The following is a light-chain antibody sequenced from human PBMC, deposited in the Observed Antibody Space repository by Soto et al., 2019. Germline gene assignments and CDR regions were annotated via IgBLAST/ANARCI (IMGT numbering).Light chain of an antibody. J-gene: IGKJ2*01. Sequence: EIVMTQSPATLSVSPGERATLSCRASQSVSSSLAWFQQKPVQAPRLLIYAASARATGIAARLSGSGSWTEFTLTISSLQSEDGAVYYCLQHKSWPFTFGQGTKLELK. V-gene: IGKV3-15*01. CDR3: LQHKSWPFT. CDR1: QSVSSS. CDR2: AAS.